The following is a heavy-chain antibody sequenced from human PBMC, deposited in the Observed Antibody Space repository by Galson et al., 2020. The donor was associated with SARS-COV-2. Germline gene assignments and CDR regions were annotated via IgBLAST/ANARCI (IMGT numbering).Heavy chain of an antibody. D-gene: IGHD1-26*01. V-gene: IGHV2-5*02. CDR3: ANMRIIEEASWVDP. Sequence: SGPTLVKPTQTLTLTCTFSGFSLSTSGVDVGWIRQPPGKALEWLALIYWDDDKRYSPSLKSRLTITKDTSKNQVVLTMTNMDPEDTATYYRANMRIIEEASWVDPWGQGTPVTVSS. J-gene: IGHJ5*02. CDR1: GFSLSTSGVD. CDR2: IYWDDDK.